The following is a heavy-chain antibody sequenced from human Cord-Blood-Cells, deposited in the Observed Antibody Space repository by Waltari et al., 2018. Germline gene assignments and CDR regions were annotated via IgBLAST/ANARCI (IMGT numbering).Heavy chain of an antibody. CDR1: GFTVSSNY. CDR3: ARALQGIDY. Sequence: EVQLVETGGGLIQPGGSLRLSCAASGFTVSSNYMSWVRQAPGKGLGGGSVIYSGGSTYYADSVKGRFTISRDNSKNTLYLQMNSLRAEDTAVYYCARALQGIDYWGQGTLVTVSS. D-gene: IGHD3-10*01. CDR2: IYSGGST. J-gene: IGHJ4*02. V-gene: IGHV3-53*02.